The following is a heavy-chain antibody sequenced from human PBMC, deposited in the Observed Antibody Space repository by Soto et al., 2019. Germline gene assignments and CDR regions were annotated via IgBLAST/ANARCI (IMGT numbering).Heavy chain of an antibody. D-gene: IGHD3-10*01. Sequence: NYYWGWIRQPPGKGLEWIGSIYYSGSTYYNPSLKSRVTISVDTSKNQFSLKLSSVTAADTAVYYCARQTGLLWFGDRRGDAFDIWGQGTMVTVSS. CDR3: ARQTGLLWFGDRRGDAFDI. CDR2: IYYSGST. CDR1: NYY. J-gene: IGHJ3*02. V-gene: IGHV4-39*01.